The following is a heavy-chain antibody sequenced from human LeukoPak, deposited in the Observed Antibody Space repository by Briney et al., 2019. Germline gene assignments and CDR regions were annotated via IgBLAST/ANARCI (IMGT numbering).Heavy chain of an antibody. D-gene: IGHD6-13*01. CDR2: INPNSGGT. V-gene: IGHV1-2*02. CDR1: GYTFTGYY. Sequence: ASVKVSCKASGYTFTGYYMHWVRQAPGQGLEWMGWINPNSGGTNYARKFQGRVTMTRDTSISTAYMELSRLRSDDTAVYYCARRGYSTPGYYYYMDVWGKGTTVTVSS. J-gene: IGHJ6*03. CDR3: ARRGYSTPGYYYYMDV.